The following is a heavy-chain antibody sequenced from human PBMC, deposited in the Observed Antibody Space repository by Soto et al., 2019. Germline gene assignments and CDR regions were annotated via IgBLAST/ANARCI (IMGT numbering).Heavy chain of an antibody. J-gene: IGHJ6*02. Sequence: QVQLVQSGAEVKKPGSSVKVSCKASGGTFSSYAISWVRQAPGQGLEWMGGIIPIFGTANYAQKFQGSVTITGDESTRTAYRELSSLRYEDKAVYYCARGGYGDYVVQLDCYGMDVWGQGTTVTDSS. CDR2: IIPIFGTA. CDR1: GGTFSSYA. V-gene: IGHV1-69*01. D-gene: IGHD4-17*01. CDR3: ARGGYGDYVVQLDCYGMDV.